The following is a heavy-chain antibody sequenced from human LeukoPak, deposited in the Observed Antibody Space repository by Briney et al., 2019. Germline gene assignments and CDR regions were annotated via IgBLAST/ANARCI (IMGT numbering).Heavy chain of an antibody. Sequence: GASVKVSCKASGYTFTSYGINLVRQAPGQGLEWMGRISAYNGNTNYAQKLQGRVTMTTDTSTSTAYMELRSLGSDDTAVYYCARVHPYCSRTSCYFHWGQGTLVTVSS. J-gene: IGHJ4*02. CDR2: ISAYNGNT. V-gene: IGHV1-18*01. D-gene: IGHD2-2*01. CDR3: ARVHPYCSRTSCYFH. CDR1: GYTFTSYG.